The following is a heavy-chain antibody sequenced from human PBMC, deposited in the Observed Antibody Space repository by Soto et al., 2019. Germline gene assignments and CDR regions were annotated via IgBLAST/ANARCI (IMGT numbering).Heavy chain of an antibody. D-gene: IGHD6-13*01. V-gene: IGHV3-74*01. J-gene: IGHJ6*02. CDR3: ARGDIAAETFFYYYGMDL. Sequence: QLVESGGGLVQPGGSLRLSCAASGFTLNNYWMHWVRQAPGMGLVWVSRINGDATSTSYADSVKGRFTISIDNARNTLYLQMNSLRAEDTALYYCARGDIAAETFFYYYGMDLWGQGTTVTVS. CDR2: INGDATST. CDR1: GFTLNNYW.